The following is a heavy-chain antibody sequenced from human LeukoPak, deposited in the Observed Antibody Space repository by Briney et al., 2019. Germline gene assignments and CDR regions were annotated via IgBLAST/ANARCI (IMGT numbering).Heavy chain of an antibody. V-gene: IGHV3-48*02. CDR3: ARESGSGWSNDY. Sequence: PGGSLRPSCVLSWVTLYSYIMNCVPQAPGGGRVGCAYFGWSGTTILYADSVRGRFTVSRDSAKNSLYLQMNSLRDEDSALYYCARESGSGWSNDYWGQGTLVTVSS. J-gene: IGHJ4*02. D-gene: IGHD6-19*01. CDR2: FGWSGTTI. CDR1: WVTLYSYI.